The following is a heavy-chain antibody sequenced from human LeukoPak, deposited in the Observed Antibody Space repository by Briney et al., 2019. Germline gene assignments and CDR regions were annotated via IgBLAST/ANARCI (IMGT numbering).Heavy chain of an antibody. D-gene: IGHD2-2*01. CDR3: AREGVVPAATGEYMDV. Sequence: PSQTLSLTCTVSGGSISSGDYYWSWIRQPPGKGLEWIGYIYYSGSTYYNPSLKSRVTISVDTSKNQFSLKLSSVTAADTAVYYCAREGVVPAATGEYMDVWGKGTTVTVSS. CDR2: IYYSGST. V-gene: IGHV4-30-4*08. J-gene: IGHJ6*04. CDR1: GGSISSGDYY.